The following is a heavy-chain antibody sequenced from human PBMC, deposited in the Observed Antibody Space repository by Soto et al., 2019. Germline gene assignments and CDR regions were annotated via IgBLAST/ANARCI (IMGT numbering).Heavy chain of an antibody. Sequence: EVQLVESGGGLVQPGGSLRLSCAASGFSISHYWMSWVRQAPGKGLVWVSRVKSDGTTTTYADFAKGRFIIYRDNTKNTLYLQIHSLRVEDTAMYHCVGSDWFDPWGHGTLVTVSS. CDR3: VGSDWFDP. V-gene: IGHV3-74*03. CDR2: VKSDGTTT. J-gene: IGHJ5*02. CDR1: GFSISHYW.